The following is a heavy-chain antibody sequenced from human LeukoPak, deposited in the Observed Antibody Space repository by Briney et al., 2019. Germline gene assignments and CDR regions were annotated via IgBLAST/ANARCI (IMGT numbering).Heavy chain of an antibody. CDR2: ISSSGSTI. Sequence: PGGSLRLSCAASGFTFSSYEMNWVRQAPGKGLEWVSYISSSGSTIYYADSVKGRFTISRDNAKNSLYLQMNSLRAEDTAVYYCARALRLGYCSGGGCYSDAFDIWGQGTMVTVSS. CDR3: ARALRLGYCSGGGCYSDAFDI. D-gene: IGHD2-15*01. CDR1: GFTFSSYE. J-gene: IGHJ3*02. V-gene: IGHV3-48*03.